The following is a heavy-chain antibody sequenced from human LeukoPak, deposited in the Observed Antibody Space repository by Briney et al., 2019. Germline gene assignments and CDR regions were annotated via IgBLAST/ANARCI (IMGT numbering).Heavy chain of an antibody. CDR2: IRCDGSNK. V-gene: IGHV3-30*02. J-gene: IGHJ3*02. CDR3: EKDGTRRDESFDI. CDR1: GFTLSSYC. Sequence: PGGSLRLSCAVSGFTLSSYCMHWVRQPPGKGLEWVAFIRCDGSNKSYADSVTGRSTTPRDNYKNPLYMQMNSLRAEHPAVYYCEKDGTRRDESFDIWGQGTMVTVSS. D-gene: IGHD5-24*01.